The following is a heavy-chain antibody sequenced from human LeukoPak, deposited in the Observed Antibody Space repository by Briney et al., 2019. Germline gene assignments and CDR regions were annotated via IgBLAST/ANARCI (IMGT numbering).Heavy chain of an antibody. Sequence: ASVKVSFKASGYTFTSYYMHLMRHPPAQGLGRKGIINPSGGSTSYAQKFQGRVTMTRDMSTSTVYMELSSLRSEDTAVYYCARALPYSGYDYWGQGTLVTVSS. D-gene: IGHD5-12*01. V-gene: IGHV1-46*01. CDR3: ARALPYSGYDY. CDR2: INPSGGST. CDR1: GYTFTSYY. J-gene: IGHJ4*02.